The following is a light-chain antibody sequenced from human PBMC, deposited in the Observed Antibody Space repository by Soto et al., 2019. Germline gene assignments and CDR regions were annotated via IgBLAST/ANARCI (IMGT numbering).Light chain of an antibody. Sequence: EIVMTQSPVTLSASPGERVTLSCRASQGVGSDVAWYQQKPGQAPGLLIYGAYIREVGVPARFSGSGSGTEFTLTISSLQSEDFAVYSCQQYNNWPPFTYFPGTIVDIK. CDR3: QQYNNWPPFT. CDR2: GAY. V-gene: IGKV3-15*01. J-gene: IGKJ3*01. CDR1: QGVGSD.